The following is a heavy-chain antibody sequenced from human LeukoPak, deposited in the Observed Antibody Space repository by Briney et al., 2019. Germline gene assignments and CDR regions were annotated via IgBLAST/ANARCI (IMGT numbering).Heavy chain of an antibody. CDR2: IDWDDDK. Sequence: SGPTLVNPTQTLTLTCTFSGFSLSTSGMRVSWIRQPPGKALEWLARIDWDDDKFYSTSLKTRLTISKDTSKNQVVLTMTNMDPVDTATYYCARYITMVRGGVLYGMDVWGKGTTVTVSS. CDR1: GFSLSTSGMR. J-gene: IGHJ6*04. CDR3: ARYITMVRGGVLYGMDV. D-gene: IGHD3-10*01. V-gene: IGHV2-70*04.